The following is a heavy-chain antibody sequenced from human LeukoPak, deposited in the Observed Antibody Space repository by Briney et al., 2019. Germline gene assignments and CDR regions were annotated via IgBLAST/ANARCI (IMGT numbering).Heavy chain of an antibody. CDR3: ARGQWLAPDY. Sequence: GRSLRLSCAASGFTFSSYAMHWVRQAPGKGLEWVAVISYDGSNKYYADSVKGRFTISRDNSKNTLYLQMNSLRAEDTAAYYCARGQWLAPDYWGREPWSPSPQ. D-gene: IGHD6-19*01. V-gene: IGHV3-30-3*01. CDR1: GFTFSSYA. CDR2: ISYDGSNK. J-gene: IGHJ4*02.